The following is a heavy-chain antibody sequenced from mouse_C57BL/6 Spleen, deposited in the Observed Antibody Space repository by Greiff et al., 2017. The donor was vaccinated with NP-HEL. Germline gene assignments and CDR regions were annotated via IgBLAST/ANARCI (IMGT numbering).Heavy chain of an antibody. CDR1: GYTFTSYW. J-gene: IGHJ2*01. V-gene: IGHV1-64*01. CDR3: ASDMTTVVATGDY. D-gene: IGHD1-1*01. CDR2: IHPNSGST. Sequence: QVQLQQPGAELVKPGASVKLSCKASGYTFTSYWMHWVKQRPGQGLEWIGMIHPNSGSTNYNEKFKSKATLTVDKSSSTAYMQLSSLTSEDAAVYYCASDMTTVVATGDYWGQGTTLTVSS.